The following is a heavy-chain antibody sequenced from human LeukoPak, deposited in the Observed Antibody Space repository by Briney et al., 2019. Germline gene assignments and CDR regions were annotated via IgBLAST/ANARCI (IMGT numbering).Heavy chain of an antibody. CDR2: ISGSGGST. CDR1: GFTFSSYA. Sequence: GGSLRLSCAASGFTFSSYAMSWVRQAPGKGLEWVSAISGSGGSTYYADSVKGRFAISRDNSKNTLYLQMNSLRAEDTAVYYCAKASLRRGYSGYDHYWGQGTLVTVSS. J-gene: IGHJ4*02. CDR3: AKASLRRGYSGYDHY. D-gene: IGHD5-12*01. V-gene: IGHV3-23*01.